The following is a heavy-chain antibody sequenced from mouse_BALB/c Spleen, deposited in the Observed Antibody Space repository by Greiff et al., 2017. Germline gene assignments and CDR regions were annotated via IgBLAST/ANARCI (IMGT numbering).Heavy chain of an antibody. CDR1: GFTFSSYG. CDR2: INSNGGST. J-gene: IGHJ4*01. V-gene: IGHV5-6-3*01. Sequence: EVQVVESGGGLVQPGGSLKLSCAASGFTFSSYGMSWVRQTPDKRLELVATINSNGGSTYYPDSVKGRFTISRDNAKNTLYLQMSSLKSEDTAMYYCARDALYYAMDYWGQGTSVTVSS. CDR3: ARDALYYAMDY.